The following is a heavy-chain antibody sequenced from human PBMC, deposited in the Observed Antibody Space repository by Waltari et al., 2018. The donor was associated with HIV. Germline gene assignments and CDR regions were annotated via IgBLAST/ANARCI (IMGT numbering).Heavy chain of an antibody. CDR3: TRDLARYNWNDIPLDY. CDR2: ISSDGTTT. J-gene: IGHJ4*02. CDR1: GFTFSSYC. V-gene: IGHV3-74*01. D-gene: IGHD1-20*01. Sequence: EVQLVESGGGLVQPGGSLRLSRAASGFTFSSYCMHWGRQAPGKGLVWVSRISSDGTTTSYADSVKGRFTISRDNAKNTLYLQMNSLRAEDTAVYYCTRDLARYNWNDIPLDYWGQGALVTVSS.